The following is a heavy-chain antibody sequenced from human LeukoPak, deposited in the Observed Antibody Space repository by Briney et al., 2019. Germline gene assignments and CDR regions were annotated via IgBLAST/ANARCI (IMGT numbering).Heavy chain of an antibody. Sequence: SETLSLTCTVSGGSISSSRYYWGWIRQPPGKGLEWIGSMYYSGSTYYNPSLKSRVTISVDTSKNHFSLKLSSVTAADTAVYYCSRGRSGYSISYFDFWGQGTLVTVSS. J-gene: IGHJ4*02. CDR3: SRGRSGYSISYFDF. V-gene: IGHV4-39*02. D-gene: IGHD3-22*01. CDR1: GGSISSSRYY. CDR2: MYYSGST.